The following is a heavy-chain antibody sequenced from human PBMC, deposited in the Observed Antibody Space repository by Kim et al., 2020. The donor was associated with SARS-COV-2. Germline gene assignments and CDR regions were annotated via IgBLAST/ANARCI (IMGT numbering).Heavy chain of an antibody. CDR1: GFTFSSYA. J-gene: IGHJ5*02. Sequence: GGSLRLSCAASGFTFSSYAMSWVRQAPGKGLEWVSAISGSGGSTYYADSVKGRFTISRDNSKNTLYLQMNSLRAEDTAVYYCAKDAPITMIVGGWFDPWGQGTLVTVSS. V-gene: IGHV3-23*01. D-gene: IGHD3-22*01. CDR2: ISGSGGST. CDR3: AKDAPITMIVGGWFDP.